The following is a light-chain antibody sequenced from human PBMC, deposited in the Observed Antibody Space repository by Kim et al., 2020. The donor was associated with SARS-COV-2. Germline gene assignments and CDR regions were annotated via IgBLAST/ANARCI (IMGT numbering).Light chain of an antibody. Sequence: EIVLTQSPGTLSLSPGERATLSCRASQSVSRSYLAWYQQKPGQAPRLLIYGASSRATGIPDRFSGSGSGTDFTLTISRLEPEDFAVYYCQQYGSSHTFGGGTKVDIK. J-gene: IGKJ4*01. CDR2: GAS. V-gene: IGKV3-20*01. CDR1: QSVSRSY. CDR3: QQYGSSHT.